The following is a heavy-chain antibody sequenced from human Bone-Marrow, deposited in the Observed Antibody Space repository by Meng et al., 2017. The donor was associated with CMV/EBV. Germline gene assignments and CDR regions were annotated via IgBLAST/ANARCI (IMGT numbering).Heavy chain of an antibody. CDR1: GYTFTGYY. CDR2: INPNSGGT. V-gene: IGHV1-2*02. CDR3: ARDPYCCSTSCYDWFDP. D-gene: IGHD2-2*01. Sequence: ASVKVSCKASGYTFTGYYMHWVRQAPGQGLEWMGWINPNSGGTNYAQKFQGRVTMTRDTSISTAYMELSRLRSDDTAVYYCARDPYCCSTSCYDWFDPWVQGTLVTVSS. J-gene: IGHJ5*02.